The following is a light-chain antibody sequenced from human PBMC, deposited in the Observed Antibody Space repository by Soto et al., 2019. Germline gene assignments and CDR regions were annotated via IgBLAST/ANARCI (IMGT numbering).Light chain of an antibody. V-gene: IGLV1-44*01. Sequence: QSVLTQPPSASGTPGQRVTIYCSGDSSNIGVNTVTWYQQLPRAAPKLLIYTNDQRPSGVPDRFSASKSGTAASLAISGLQSEDVADYYCAAWDYSLNGHVFGPGTKLTVL. J-gene: IGLJ1*01. CDR1: SSNIGVNT. CDR3: AAWDYSLNGHV. CDR2: TND.